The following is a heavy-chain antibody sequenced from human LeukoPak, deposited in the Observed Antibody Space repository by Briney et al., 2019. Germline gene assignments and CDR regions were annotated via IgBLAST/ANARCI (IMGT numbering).Heavy chain of an antibody. CDR1: GGSFSGYY. J-gene: IGHJ4*02. CDR3: ARGSRYYYGSGAPLGLFDY. V-gene: IGHV4-34*01. CDR2: INHSGST. Sequence: PSQTLSLTCAVYGGSFSGYYWSWIRQPPGKGLEWIGEINHSGSTNYNPSLKSRVTISVDTSKNQFSLKLSSVAAADTAVYYCARGSRYYYGSGAPLGLFDYWGQGTLVTVSS. D-gene: IGHD3-10*01.